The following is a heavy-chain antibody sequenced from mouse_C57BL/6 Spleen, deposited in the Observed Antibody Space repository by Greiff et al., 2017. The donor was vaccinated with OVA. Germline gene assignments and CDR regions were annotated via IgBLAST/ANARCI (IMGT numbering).Heavy chain of an antibody. CDR1: GHPLTSFG. CDR3: AARYSNYNAMDG. V-gene: IGHV2-9*01. J-gene: IGHJ4*01. CDR2: IWGGGSK. Sequence: VMLVESGPGLAAPSQSLSITCTISGHPLTSFGVVWVRQPPGKGLDGLRVIWGGGSKNYNSALMYRMSISKENSKSQVFLKMNSLQTDDTAMYYCAARYSNYNAMDGWGKGTSVTV. D-gene: IGHD2-5*01.